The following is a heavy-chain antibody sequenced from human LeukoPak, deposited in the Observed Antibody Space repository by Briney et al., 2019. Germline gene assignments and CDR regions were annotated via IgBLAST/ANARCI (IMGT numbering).Heavy chain of an antibody. CDR1: GGSISSYY. CDR3: TSYSGSYFGAFDI. Sequence: KPSETLSLTCTVSGGSISSYYWSWIRQPPGKGLEWTGYIYYSGSTNYNPSLKSRVTISVDTSKNQFSLKLSSVTAADTAVYYCTSYSGSYFGAFDIWGQGTMVTVSS. CDR2: IYYSGST. D-gene: IGHD1-26*01. V-gene: IGHV4-59*01. J-gene: IGHJ3*02.